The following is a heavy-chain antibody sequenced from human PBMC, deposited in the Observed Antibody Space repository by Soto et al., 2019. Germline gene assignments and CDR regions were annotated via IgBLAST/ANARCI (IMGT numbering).Heavy chain of an antibody. CDR1: GFTFSTYW. Sequence: GGSLRLSCSASGFTFSTYWMSWVRQAPGKGLEWVANIKQDGSEKYYVDSVKGRFTISRDNAKNSLYLQMNSLRAEDTAVYYCARDSLGYCPSTSCYWSEDYWGQGTLVTVSS. J-gene: IGHJ4*02. V-gene: IGHV3-7*03. CDR2: IKQDGSEK. D-gene: IGHD2-2*01. CDR3: ARDSLGYCPSTSCYWSEDY.